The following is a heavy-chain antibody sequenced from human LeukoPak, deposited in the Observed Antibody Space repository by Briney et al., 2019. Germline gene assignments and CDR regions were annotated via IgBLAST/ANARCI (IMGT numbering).Heavy chain of an antibody. J-gene: IGHJ4*02. D-gene: IGHD4-17*01. CDR2: IYHSGST. CDR3: ARGSTYGDYYFDY. Sequence: PSETLSLTCAASGGSISSGGYSWSWIRQPPGKGLEWIGYIYHSGSTYYNPSLKSRVTISVDRSKNQFSLKLSSVTAADTAVYYCARGSTYGDYYFDYWGQGTLVTVSS. V-gene: IGHV4-30-2*01. CDR1: GGSISSGGYS.